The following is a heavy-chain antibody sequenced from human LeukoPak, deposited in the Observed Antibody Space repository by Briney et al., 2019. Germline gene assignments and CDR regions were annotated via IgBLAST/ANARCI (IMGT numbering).Heavy chain of an antibody. J-gene: IGHJ4*02. CDR1: GFTFSSYA. CDR3: ARDPPPYYDSSGYYLGSVDY. CDR2: ISYDGSNK. V-gene: IGHV3-30-3*01. D-gene: IGHD3-22*01. Sequence: GRSLRLSCAASGFTFSSYAMHWVRQAPGKGLEWVAVISYDGSNKYYADSVKGRFTISRDNSKNTLYLQMNSLRAEDTAVYYCARDPPPYYDSSGYYLGSVDYWGQGTLVTVSS.